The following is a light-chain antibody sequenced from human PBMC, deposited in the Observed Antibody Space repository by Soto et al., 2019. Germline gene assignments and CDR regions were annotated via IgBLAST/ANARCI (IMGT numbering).Light chain of an antibody. CDR1: SSDVGSYNF. CDR2: EVS. Sequence: QSALTQPASVSGSPGQSITISCTGTSSDVGSYNFVSWYQQHPGKAPKLMIYEVSKRPSGVSNRFSGSKSGNTASLTISGLPAEDEADYYCCSYAGSSTPYVFGTGTKLTVL. V-gene: IGLV2-23*02. CDR3: CSYAGSSTPYV. J-gene: IGLJ1*01.